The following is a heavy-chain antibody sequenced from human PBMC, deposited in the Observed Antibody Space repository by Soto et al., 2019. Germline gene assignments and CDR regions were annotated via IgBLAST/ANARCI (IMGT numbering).Heavy chain of an antibody. V-gene: IGHV4-59*01. J-gene: IGHJ4*02. CDR3: ARGKVNYYDSSGYYPFDY. CDR1: GGSISSYY. CDR2: IYYSGST. D-gene: IGHD3-22*01. Sequence: ASETLSLTCTVSGGSISSYYWSWIRQPPGKGLEWIGYIYYSGSTNYNPSLKSRVTISVDTSKNQFSLKLSSVTAADTAVYYCARGKVNYYDSSGYYPFDYWGQGTLVTVSS.